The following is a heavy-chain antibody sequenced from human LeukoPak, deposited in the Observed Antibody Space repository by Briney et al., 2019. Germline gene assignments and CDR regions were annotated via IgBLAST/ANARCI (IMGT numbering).Heavy chain of an antibody. J-gene: IGHJ4*02. CDR2: IYTSRSP. D-gene: IGHD6-19*01. V-gene: IGHV4-4*07. Sequence: SETLSLTCTVSGGSISSYYWNWIRRPAGKGLEWIGRIYTSRSPTYNPSLKSRVTISVDKSKKQFSLKLNSVTAADTAVHYCASSSSGWYEDYWGQGTLVTVSS. CDR3: ASSSSGWYEDY. CDR1: GGSISSYY.